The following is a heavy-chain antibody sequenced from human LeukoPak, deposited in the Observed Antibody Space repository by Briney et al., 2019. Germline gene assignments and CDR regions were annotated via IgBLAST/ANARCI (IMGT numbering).Heavy chain of an antibody. D-gene: IGHD6-19*01. CDR1: GFTFSSYA. CDR2: ISGSGGST. CDR3: AKLGGWYGGFPPPPGY. Sequence: GGSLRLSCAASGFTFSSYAMSWVRQAPGKGLEWVSAISGSGGSTYYADSVKGRFTISRDNSENTLYLQMNSLRAEDTAVYYCAKLGGWYGGFPPPPGYWGQGTLVTVSS. J-gene: IGHJ4*02. V-gene: IGHV3-23*01.